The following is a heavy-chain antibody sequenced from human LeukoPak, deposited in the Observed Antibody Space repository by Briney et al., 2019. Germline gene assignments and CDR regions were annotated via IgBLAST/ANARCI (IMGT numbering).Heavy chain of an antibody. Sequence: ASVKVSCKASGYTFTSYGISWVRQAPGQGLEWMGWISAYNGNTNYAQRLQGRVTMTTDTSTSTAYMELRSLRSDDTAVYYCARIAVPAAISPLFDYWGQGTLVTVSS. CDR3: ARIAVPAAISPLFDY. D-gene: IGHD2-2*02. CDR1: GYTFTSYG. V-gene: IGHV1-18*01. CDR2: ISAYNGNT. J-gene: IGHJ4*02.